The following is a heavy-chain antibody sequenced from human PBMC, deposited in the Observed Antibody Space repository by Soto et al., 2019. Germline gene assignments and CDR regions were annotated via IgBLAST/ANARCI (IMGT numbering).Heavy chain of an antibody. J-gene: IGHJ4*02. V-gene: IGHV4-30-4*01. Sequence: SETLRLTCTVSGGPISSGDYYWSWLRQPPGKGLEWIGYIYYSGSTYYNPSLKSRVTISVDTSKNQFSLKLSSVTAADTAVYYCVRDYSNYVLSWGYFDYWGQGTLVTVSP. D-gene: IGHD4-4*01. CDR3: VRDYSNYVLSWGYFDY. CDR1: GGPISSGDYY. CDR2: IYYSGST.